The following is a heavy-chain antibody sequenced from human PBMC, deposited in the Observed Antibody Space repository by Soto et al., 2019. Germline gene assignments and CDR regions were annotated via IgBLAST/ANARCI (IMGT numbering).Heavy chain of an antibody. D-gene: IGHD2-21*02. J-gene: IGHJ6*02. Sequence: QVQLQQWGAGLLKPSETLSLTCAVYGGSFSGYYWSWIRQPPGKGLEWIGEINQSGSTNYNPSLKRRVTLSVDTSKSQFSVYLSSVTAADTAVYYCARAVVTTHYYYGMDVWGQGTTVTVSS. CDR1: GGSFSGYY. CDR3: ARAVVTTHYYYGMDV. CDR2: INQSGST. V-gene: IGHV4-34*01.